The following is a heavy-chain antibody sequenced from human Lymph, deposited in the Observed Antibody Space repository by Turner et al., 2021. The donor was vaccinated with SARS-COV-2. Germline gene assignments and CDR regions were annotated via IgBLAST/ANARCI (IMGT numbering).Heavy chain of an antibody. V-gene: IGHV3-33*01. CDR2: IWYDGSNK. D-gene: IGHD3-22*01. CDR1: GFTLSNYG. J-gene: IGHJ3*02. Sequence: QVQLVESGGGVVQPGRSLRLYCAASGFTLSNYGIPWARQAPGKGLECVAVIWYDGSNKYYADSVKGRFTISRDNSKNTLYLQMNSLRAEDTAVYYCAREGYFYDTSRAFDIWGQGTMVTVSS. CDR3: AREGYFYDTSRAFDI.